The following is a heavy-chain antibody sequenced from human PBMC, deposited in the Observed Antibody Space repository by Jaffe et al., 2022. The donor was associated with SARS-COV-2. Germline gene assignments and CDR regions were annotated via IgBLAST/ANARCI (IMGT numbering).Heavy chain of an antibody. V-gene: IGHV1-8*01. CDR1: GYTFSSYD. Sequence: QVQLVQSGAEVKKPGASVKVSCKASGYTFSSYDINWVRQATGQGLEWMGWMNPNSGNTGYAQKFQGRITMTRNTSTSTAYMELTSLRSEDTALYYCAREYSKSPVLDPWGQGTLVTVSS. CDR3: AREYSKSPVLDP. J-gene: IGHJ5*02. CDR2: MNPNSGNT. D-gene: IGHD6-13*01.